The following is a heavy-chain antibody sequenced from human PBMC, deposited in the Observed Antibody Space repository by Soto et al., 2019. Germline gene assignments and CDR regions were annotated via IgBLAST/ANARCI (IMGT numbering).Heavy chain of an antibody. V-gene: IGHV3-23*01. CDR2: ISGSGGST. CDR1: GFTFSSYA. D-gene: IGHD2-15*01. Sequence: EVQLLESGGGLVQPGGSLRISCAASGFTFSSYAMSWVRQAPGKGLEWVSAISGSGGSTYYADSVKGRFTISRDNSKNTLYLQMNSLRAEDTAVYYCAKGVGVVVVAATAGWFDPWGQGTLVTVSS. J-gene: IGHJ5*02. CDR3: AKGVGVVVVAATAGWFDP.